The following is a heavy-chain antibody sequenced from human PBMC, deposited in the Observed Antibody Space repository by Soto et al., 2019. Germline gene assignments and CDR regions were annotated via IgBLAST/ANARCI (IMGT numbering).Heavy chain of an antibody. CDR1: GFTFSSYE. V-gene: IGHV3-48*03. D-gene: IGHD3-3*01. CDR2: ISSSGSTI. J-gene: IGHJ6*02. Sequence: PGGSLRLSCAASGFTFSSYEMNWVRQAPGKGLEWVSYISSSGSTIYYADSVKGRFTISRDNAKNSLYLQMNSLRAEDTAVYYCARDENGVSGGSTPGMDVWGQGTTVTVSS. CDR3: ARDENGVSGGSTPGMDV.